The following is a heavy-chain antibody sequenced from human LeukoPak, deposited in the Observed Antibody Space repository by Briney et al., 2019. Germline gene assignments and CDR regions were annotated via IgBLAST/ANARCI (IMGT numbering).Heavy chain of an antibody. D-gene: IGHD2-21*02. CDR2: IKSKTDGGTT. CDR3: TTSPYCGGDCYS. V-gene: IGHV3-15*01. CDR1: GFTFSNAW. Sequence: GGSLRLSCAASGFTFSNAWMSWVCQAPGKGLEWVGRIKSKTDGGTTDYAAPVKGRFTISRDDSKNTLYLQMNSLKTEDTAVYYCTTSPYCGGDCYSWGQGTLVTVSS. J-gene: IGHJ4*02.